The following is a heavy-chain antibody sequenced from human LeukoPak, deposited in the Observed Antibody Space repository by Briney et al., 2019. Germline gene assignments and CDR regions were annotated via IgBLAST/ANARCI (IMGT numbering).Heavy chain of an antibody. V-gene: IGHV4-59*01. CDR3: ARGSSLRMGEFSFYRDFDY. D-gene: IGHD3-16*02. Sequence: SETLSLTCTVSGGSISSYYWSWLRQPPGKGLDWIASIYKSGSTNYNPSLKSRVTISLDTSKNQFSLNLSAVTAADTAVYYCARGSSLRMGEFSFYRDFDYWGQGTLVTVSS. J-gene: IGHJ4*02. CDR2: IYKSGST. CDR1: GGSISSYY.